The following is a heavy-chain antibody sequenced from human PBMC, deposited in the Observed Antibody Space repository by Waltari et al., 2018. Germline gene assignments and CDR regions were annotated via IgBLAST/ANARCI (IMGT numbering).Heavy chain of an antibody. CDR1: GFHFRTDA. CDR2: ISYXGSIK. V-gene: IGHV3-30*01. D-gene: IGHD3-10*01. CDR3: ARXGLEWFGELFDX. J-gene: IGHJ4*02. Sequence: QVXLVXSGGGVVNTGGYXRSSCAAAGFHFRTDAVTWVRQAPGKXLEWVXVISYXGSIKXNADSVEGRFXISRDNARNTMSLQMNSXTTEDTAVXYXARXGLEWFGELFDXWGQGTLVTVSS.